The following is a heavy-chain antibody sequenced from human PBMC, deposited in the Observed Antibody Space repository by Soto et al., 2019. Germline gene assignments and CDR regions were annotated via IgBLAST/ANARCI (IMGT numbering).Heavy chain of an antibody. CDR2: ITYSGGP. Sequence: QVQVQESGPGLVKPSETLSLTCTVSGGSISTYYWSWIRQPLGKGLELIGYITYSGGPTYNPSLKRRVTISVDTSKNFSLKLTSVTAADTAVYYCARDAGYQLTGAFEIWGQGTMVTVSS. CDR1: GGSISTYY. V-gene: IGHV4-59*01. D-gene: IGHD2-2*01. J-gene: IGHJ3*02. CDR3: ARDAGYQLTGAFEI.